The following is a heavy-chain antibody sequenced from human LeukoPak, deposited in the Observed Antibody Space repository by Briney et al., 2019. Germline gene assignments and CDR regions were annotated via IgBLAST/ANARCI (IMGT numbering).Heavy chain of an antibody. CDR2: INPNSGGT. D-gene: IGHD6-19*01. J-gene: IGHJ5*02. V-gene: IGHV1-2*02. Sequence: ASVKVSCKASGYTFTGYYMHWVRQAPGQGLEWMGWINPNSGGTNYAQKFQGRVTMTRDTSISTAYMELSRLRSDDTAVYYCAREEQWLVTNWFDPWGQGTLVTVSS. CDR1: GYTFTGYY. CDR3: AREEQWLVTNWFDP.